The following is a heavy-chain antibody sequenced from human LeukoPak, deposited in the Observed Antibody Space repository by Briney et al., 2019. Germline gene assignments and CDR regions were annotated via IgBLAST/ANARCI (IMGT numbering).Heavy chain of an antibody. V-gene: IGHV4-39*07. CDR2: IYYSGST. D-gene: IGHD1-26*01. Sequence: SETLSLTCTVSGGSISSSSYYWGWIRQPPGKGLEWIGSIYYSGSTYYNPSLKSRVTISVDTSKNQFSLKLSSVTAADTAVYYCARVRIWVVGATKEDYYYYGMDVWGQGTTVTVSS. J-gene: IGHJ6*02. CDR1: GGSISSSSYY. CDR3: ARVRIWVVGATKEDYYYYGMDV.